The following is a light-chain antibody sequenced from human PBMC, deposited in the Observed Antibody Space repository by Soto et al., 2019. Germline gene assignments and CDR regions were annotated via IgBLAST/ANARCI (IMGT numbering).Light chain of an antibody. J-gene: IGKJ4*01. V-gene: IGKV3-11*01. Sequence: EIVLPQSPATLSLSPGERATLSCRASQSVSSYLAWYQQKPGQAPRLLIYDASNRATGIPARFSGRGSGTDFTLTSSSLEPEDFAVYYCQQRSNWLTVGGGTKVEIK. CDR3: QQRSNWLT. CDR2: DAS. CDR1: QSVSSY.